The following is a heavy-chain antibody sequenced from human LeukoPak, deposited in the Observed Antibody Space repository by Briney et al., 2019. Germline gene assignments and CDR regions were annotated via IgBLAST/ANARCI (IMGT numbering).Heavy chain of an antibody. V-gene: IGHV6-1*01. CDR2: TYYRSKWYN. CDR1: GDSVSSNSAA. CDR3: ARVVGYSSGWYDWFDP. J-gene: IGHJ5*02. D-gene: IGHD6-19*01. Sequence: TSQTLSLTCAISGDSVSSNSAAWNWIRQSPSRGLEWLGRTYYRSKWYNDYAVSVKSRITINPDTSKNQFSLQLNSVTPEDTAVYYCARVVGYSSGWYDWFDPWGQGTLVTVSS.